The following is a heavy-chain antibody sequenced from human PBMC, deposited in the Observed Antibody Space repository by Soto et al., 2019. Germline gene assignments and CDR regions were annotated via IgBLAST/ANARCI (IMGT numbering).Heavy chain of an antibody. V-gene: IGHV4-4*07. CDR3: ARDSSGWYGDFDY. D-gene: IGHD6-19*01. Sequence: PETLSLTCTVSGVSISSYYWSWIRQPAGKGLEWIGRIYTSGSTNYNPSLNSRVTMSVDTAKNQFPLKLSSVTAADTAVYYCARDSSGWYGDFDYWGQGTLVTVSS. CDR2: IYTSGST. J-gene: IGHJ4*02. CDR1: GVSISSYY.